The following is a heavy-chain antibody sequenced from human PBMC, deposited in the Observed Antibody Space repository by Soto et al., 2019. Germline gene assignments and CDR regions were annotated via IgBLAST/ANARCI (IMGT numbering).Heavy chain of an antibody. V-gene: IGHV1-18*01. CDR1: GYTFTSYG. Sequence: QVHLVQSGAEVKKPGASVKVSCKASGYTFTSYGITWVRQAPGQGLEWMGWISAHNGNTDYAQKLHGIVSVTRDTSTSTAYMELRSLISDATAVYYCARGRYGDYWGQGALVTVSS. D-gene: IGHD1-1*01. CDR2: ISAHNGNT. CDR3: ARGRYGDY. J-gene: IGHJ4*02.